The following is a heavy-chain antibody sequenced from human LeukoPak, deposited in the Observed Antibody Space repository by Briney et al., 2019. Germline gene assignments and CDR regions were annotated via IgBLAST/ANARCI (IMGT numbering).Heavy chain of an antibody. Sequence: ASVKVSCKASGYTFTSYDINWVRQATGQGLEWMGWMNPNSGNTGYGQKFQGRVTMTRNTSISTAYMELSSLRSEDTAVYYCARGRSHYDFWSGFSLYYYYYGMDVWGQGTTVTVSS. CDR3: ARGRSHYDFWSGFSLYYYYYGMDV. CDR1: GYTFTSYD. V-gene: IGHV1-8*01. CDR2: MNPNSGNT. J-gene: IGHJ6*02. D-gene: IGHD3-3*01.